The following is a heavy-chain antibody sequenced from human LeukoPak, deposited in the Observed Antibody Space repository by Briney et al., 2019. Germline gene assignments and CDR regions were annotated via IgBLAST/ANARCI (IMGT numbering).Heavy chain of an antibody. CDR2: IHSIRGT. V-gene: IGHV4-59*01. Sequence: SETLSLTCTVSGGSISDYYWTWIRQPPEKGLEWIGYIHSIRGTNYNPSLKSRVTISVDTSKNQFSLKLSSVTAADTAFYYCARGHDYYYSGRQSWFDPWGQGTLVTVSS. J-gene: IGHJ5*02. D-gene: IGHD3-10*01. CDR1: GGSISDYY. CDR3: ARGHDYYYSGRQSWFDP.